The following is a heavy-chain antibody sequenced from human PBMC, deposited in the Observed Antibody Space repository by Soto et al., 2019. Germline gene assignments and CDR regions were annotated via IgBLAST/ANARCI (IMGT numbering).Heavy chain of an antibody. CDR1: GFTFSSYG. J-gene: IGHJ4*02. CDR2: IWYDGNKK. CDR3: AREYQLLYGY. V-gene: IGHV3-33*01. D-gene: IGHD2-2*02. Sequence: QVQLVESGGGVVQPGRSLRLSCTASGFTFSSYGIHWVRQAPGKGLELVAVIWYDGNKKYYADSVKGRFTISRDNSKNTLYLQMSSLRAEDTAVYYCAREYQLLYGYWGQGTLVTVSS.